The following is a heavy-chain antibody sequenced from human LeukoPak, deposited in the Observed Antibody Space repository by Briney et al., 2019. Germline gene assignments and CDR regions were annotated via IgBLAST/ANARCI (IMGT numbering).Heavy chain of an antibody. Sequence: ASVKVSCKASGYTFTSYGISWVRQAPGQGLEWMGGISAYNGNTNYAQKLQGRVTMTTDTSTSTAYMELRSLRSDDTAVYYCARDRFMLPYYYYYGMDVWGQGTTVTVSS. V-gene: IGHV1-18*01. J-gene: IGHJ6*02. CDR2: ISAYNGNT. CDR3: ARDRFMLPYYYYYGMDV. D-gene: IGHD2-8*01. CDR1: GYTFTSYG.